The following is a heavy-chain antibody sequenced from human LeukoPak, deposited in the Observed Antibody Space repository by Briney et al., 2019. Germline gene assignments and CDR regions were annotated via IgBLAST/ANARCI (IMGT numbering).Heavy chain of an antibody. Sequence: SVKVSCKASGDTIDNYVIAWVRQAPGQGLEWMGGIIPIFGTANSAQKFQGRVTLTADKSAGTVYMELNRLRSEDTAVYYCASGQLAEMYYYYGMDVWGKGTTVTVSS. J-gene: IGHJ6*04. CDR3: ASGQLAEMYYYYGMDV. CDR2: IIPIFGTA. V-gene: IGHV1-69*06. CDR1: GDTIDNYV. D-gene: IGHD1-1*01.